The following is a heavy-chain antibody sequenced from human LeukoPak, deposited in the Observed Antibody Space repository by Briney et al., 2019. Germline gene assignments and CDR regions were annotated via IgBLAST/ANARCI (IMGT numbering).Heavy chain of an antibody. CDR1: GGSFSGYY. J-gene: IGHJ6*03. Sequence: SETLSLTCAVYGGSFSGYYWSWIRQPPGKGLEWIGEINHSGSTNYNPPLKSRVTISVDTFKNQFSLKLSSVTAADTAVYYCARGGRFLEWFRPRDYYYYMDVWGKGTTVTVSS. D-gene: IGHD3-3*01. CDR3: ARGGRFLEWFRPRDYYYYMDV. V-gene: IGHV4-34*01. CDR2: INHSGST.